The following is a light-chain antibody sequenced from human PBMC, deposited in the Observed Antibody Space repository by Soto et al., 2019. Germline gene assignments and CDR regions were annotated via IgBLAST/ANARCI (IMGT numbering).Light chain of an antibody. CDR2: DAS. Sequence: EIVLTQSPATLSLSPGERATLSCRAGQSIGNFLAWYQHKPGQAPRLLIYDASNRATGIPARFSGSGSGTDFTLTITNLEPEDFAVYYCQQRSNWLITFGQGTRLEIK. CDR1: QSIGNF. J-gene: IGKJ5*01. CDR3: QQRSNWLIT. V-gene: IGKV3-11*01.